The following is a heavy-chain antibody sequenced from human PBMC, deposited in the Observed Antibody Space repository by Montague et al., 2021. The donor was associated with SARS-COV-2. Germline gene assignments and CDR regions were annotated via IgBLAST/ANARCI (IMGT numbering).Heavy chain of an antibody. V-gene: IGHV4-59*01. CDR3: ARASLGYCSGGRCYVGFDP. D-gene: IGHD2-15*01. Sequence: SETLSLTCTVSGGSISSYYWSWIRQPPGKGLEWIGYIYYSGSTNXNPXLKSRVTISVDTSKNQFSLKLSSVTAADTAVYYCARASLGYCSGGRCYVGFDPWGQGTLVTVSS. CDR2: IYYSGST. CDR1: GGSISSYY. J-gene: IGHJ5*02.